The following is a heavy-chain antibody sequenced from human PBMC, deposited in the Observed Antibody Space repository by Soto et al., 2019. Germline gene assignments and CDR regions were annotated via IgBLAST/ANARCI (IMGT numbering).Heavy chain of an antibody. J-gene: IGHJ2*01. D-gene: IGHD6-19*01. Sequence: QVQLVQSGAEVKKPGASVKVSCKASGYTFTGYYMHWVRQAPGQGLEWMGWINPNSGGTNYAQKFQVWVTMTRDTSISTAYMELSRLRSDDTAVYYCARRGTIAVAGTRTDWYFDLWGRGTLVTVSS. CDR1: GYTFTGYY. V-gene: IGHV1-2*04. CDR2: INPNSGGT. CDR3: ARRGTIAVAGTRTDWYFDL.